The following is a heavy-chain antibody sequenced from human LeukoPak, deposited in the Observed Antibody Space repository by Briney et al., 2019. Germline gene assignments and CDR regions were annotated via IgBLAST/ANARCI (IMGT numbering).Heavy chain of an antibody. CDR1: GFTFDDYA. V-gene: IGHV3-9*01. CDR2: ISWNSGGI. D-gene: IGHD1-26*01. J-gene: IGHJ4*02. CDR3: AKVRIVGATTGFDY. Sequence: GGSLRLSCAASGFTFDDYAMHWVRQAPGKGLEWVSGISWNSGGIGYADSVKGRFTISRDNSKNTLYLQMNSLRAEDTAVYYCAKVRIVGATTGFDYWGQGTLVTVSS.